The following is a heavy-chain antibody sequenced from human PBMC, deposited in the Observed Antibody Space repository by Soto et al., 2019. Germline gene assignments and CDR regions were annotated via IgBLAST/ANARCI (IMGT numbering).Heavy chain of an antibody. Sequence: QVQLQESGPGLAKPSETLSLTCTVSGGSISSYYWTWIRQPPGKRLEWIGYVYYSGSTNYNPSLKSRVTISVDMSKNQFSLKLSSVTAADTAVYYCARDTVTTSDDAFDIWGQGTMVTVSS. D-gene: IGHD4-17*01. CDR2: VYYSGST. V-gene: IGHV4-59*01. CDR1: GGSISSYY. CDR3: ARDTVTTSDDAFDI. J-gene: IGHJ3*02.